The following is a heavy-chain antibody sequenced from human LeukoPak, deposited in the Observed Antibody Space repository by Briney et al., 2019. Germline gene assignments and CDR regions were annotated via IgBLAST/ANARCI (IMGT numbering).Heavy chain of an antibody. CDR2: ISGRGGST. D-gene: IGHD1-26*01. J-gene: IGHJ5*02. V-gene: IGHV3-23*01. CDR3: AIGYSGNDQNWFAR. CDR1: GFTFSSYA. Sequence: GGSLRLSCAASGFTFSSYAMSWVRQGPGKGLEWVSTISGRGGSTNYADSVKGRFTISRDNSKNTLYLQMNSLRAEDTAVYYCAIGYSGNDQNWFARWGQGTLVTVSS.